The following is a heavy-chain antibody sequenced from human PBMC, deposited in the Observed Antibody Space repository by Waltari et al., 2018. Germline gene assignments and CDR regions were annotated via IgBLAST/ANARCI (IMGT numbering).Heavy chain of an antibody. Sequence: QLVQSGGALVQPGGSRRLSCVASGFMLKNHWMLWVRQAPGKWRQWVAKIHPEGVVANYVDSVKGRFTVSRDNAKNSLYLQMTSLTTDDTAVYFCARDNNFYADDLWGQGAQVTVSS. V-gene: IGHV3-7*01. D-gene: IGHD1-20*01. CDR3: ARDNNFYADDL. CDR1: GFMLKNHW. CDR2: IHPEGVVA. J-gene: IGHJ5*02.